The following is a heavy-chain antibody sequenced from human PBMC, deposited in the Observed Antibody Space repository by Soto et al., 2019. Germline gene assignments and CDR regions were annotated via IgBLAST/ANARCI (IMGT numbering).Heavy chain of an antibody. CDR1: GFTFSSYW. D-gene: IGHD2-15*01. J-gene: IGHJ3*02. Sequence: PGGSLRLSCAASGFTFSSYWMSWVRQAPGKGLEWVANIKQDGSEKYYVDSVKGRFTISRDNAKNSLYLQMNSLRAEDTAVYYCARDQGYCSGGSCFVGAFDIWGQGTMVTVSS. V-gene: IGHV3-7*01. CDR2: IKQDGSEK. CDR3: ARDQGYCSGGSCFVGAFDI.